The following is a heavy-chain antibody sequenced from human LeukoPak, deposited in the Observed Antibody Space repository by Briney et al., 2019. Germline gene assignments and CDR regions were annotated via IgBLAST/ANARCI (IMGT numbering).Heavy chain of an antibody. D-gene: IGHD5-18*01. CDR3: AKTTRGYSLSAFDI. Sequence: VGSLRLSCAASGFTFSSYGMHWVRQAPGKGLEWVAVIWYDGSNKYYADSVKGRFTISRDNSKNTLYLQMNSLRAEDTAVYYCAKTTRGYSLSAFDIWGQGTMVTVSS. V-gene: IGHV3-33*06. J-gene: IGHJ3*02. CDR2: IWYDGSNK. CDR1: GFTFSSYG.